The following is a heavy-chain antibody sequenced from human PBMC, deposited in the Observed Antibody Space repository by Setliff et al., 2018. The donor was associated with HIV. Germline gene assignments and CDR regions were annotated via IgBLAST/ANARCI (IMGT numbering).Heavy chain of an antibody. CDR2: FDPEDGET. J-gene: IGHJ1*01. CDR1: GYTLTELS. D-gene: IGHD6-13*01. CDR3: ATDPGYSSTWYSESVQH. V-gene: IGHV1-24*01. Sequence: ASVKVSCKISGYTLTELSIHWVRQAPGKGLEWMANFDPEDGETFYAQKFQGRLTMTEDTSTDTAYMERSSLRSDDTAMYYCATDPGYSSTWYSESVQHWGQGTVVTVSS.